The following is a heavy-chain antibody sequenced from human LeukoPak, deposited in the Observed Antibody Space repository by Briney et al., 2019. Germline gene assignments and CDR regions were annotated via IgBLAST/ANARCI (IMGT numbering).Heavy chain of an antibody. CDR1: GGSFSGYY. J-gene: IGHJ4*02. Sequence: PSETLSLTCAVYGGSFSGYYWSWIRQPPGKGLEWIGNVDYSGTTTYNPSLKSRVTISVDTSKNQFSLELRSVTAADTAVFYCARLVGTTAAVYFNTYFDYWGQGALITVSS. V-gene: IGHV4-34*01. CDR2: VDYSGTT. CDR3: ARLVGTTAAVYFNTYFDY. D-gene: IGHD1-26*01.